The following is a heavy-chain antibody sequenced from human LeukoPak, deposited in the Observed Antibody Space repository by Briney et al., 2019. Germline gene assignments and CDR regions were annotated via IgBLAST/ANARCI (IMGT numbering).Heavy chain of an antibody. J-gene: IGHJ4*02. CDR2: INPKNGGT. D-gene: IGHD2-2*01. CDR3: ARVVVPAAMRADY. CDR1: GYTFTGYY. V-gene: IGHV1-2*02. Sequence: ASVKVSCKASGYTFTGYYIHWLRQVPGQGFEWMGWINPKNGGTNYAQRFQDRVTMTRDTSTYTAYMELSRLRSDDTAVYYCARVVVPAAMRADYWGQGTLVTVSS.